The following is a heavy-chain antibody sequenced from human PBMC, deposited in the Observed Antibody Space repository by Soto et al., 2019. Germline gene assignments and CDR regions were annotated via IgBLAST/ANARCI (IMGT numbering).Heavy chain of an antibody. J-gene: IGHJ3*02. CDR3: ASWLEREHAYDI. CDR2: LYDVDGT. CDR1: GLTVRGKKY. D-gene: IGHD1-1*01. Sequence: GGSLRLSCAALGLTVRGKKYITWVRQAPGKGLEWVSALYDVDGTYYADSAKGRFTISRDNSNNIIYLQMNSLGPDDTAVYYCASWLEREHAYDIWGLGTMVTVS. V-gene: IGHV3-53*01.